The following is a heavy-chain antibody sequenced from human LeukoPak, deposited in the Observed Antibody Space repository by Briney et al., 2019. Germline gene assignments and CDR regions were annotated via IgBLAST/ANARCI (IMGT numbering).Heavy chain of an antibody. D-gene: IGHD2-15*01. V-gene: IGHV4-38-2*02. J-gene: IGHJ4*02. Sequence: SETLSLTCTVSGYSISSGYYWGWIRQPPGKGLEWIGSIYHSGSTYYNSSLKSRVTISLDTSKNQFSLKLSSVTAADTAVYYCARDDCSGGSCYSDYWGQGTLVTVSS. CDR1: GYSISSGYY. CDR3: ARDDCSGGSCYSDY. CDR2: IYHSGST.